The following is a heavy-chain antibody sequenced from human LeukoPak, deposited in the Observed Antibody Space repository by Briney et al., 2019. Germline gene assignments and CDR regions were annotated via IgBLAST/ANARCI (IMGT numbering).Heavy chain of an antibody. CDR3: ARASGSYVFNY. CDR2: IYHSGST. J-gene: IGHJ4*02. Sequence: PSGTLSLTCAVSGGSISSSNWWSWVRQPPGKGLEWIGEIYHSGSTNYNPSLKSRVTMSVDKSNNQFSLKLSSVTAADTAVYYCARASGSYVFNYWGQGTLVTVSS. CDR1: GGSISSSNW. V-gene: IGHV4-4*02. D-gene: IGHD3-10*01.